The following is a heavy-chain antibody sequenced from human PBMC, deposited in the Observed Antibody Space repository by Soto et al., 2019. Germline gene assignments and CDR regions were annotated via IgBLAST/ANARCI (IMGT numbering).Heavy chain of an antibody. V-gene: IGHV1-58*02. CDR3: AAGGKVPHLYYYYYYGMDV. D-gene: IGHD1-1*01. J-gene: IGHJ6*02. CDR2: IVVGSGNT. Sequence: ASVKVSCKASGFTFTSSAMQWVRQASGQRLEWIGWIVVGSGNTNYAQKFQERVTITRDMSTSTAYMELSSLRSEDTAVYYCAAGGKVPHLYYYYYYGMDVWGQGTTVTVSS. CDR1: GFTFTSSA.